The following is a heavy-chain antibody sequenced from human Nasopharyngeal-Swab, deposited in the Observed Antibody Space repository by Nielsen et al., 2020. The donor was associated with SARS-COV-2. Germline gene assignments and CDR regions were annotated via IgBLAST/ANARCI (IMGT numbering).Heavy chain of an antibody. V-gene: IGHV3-23*01. CDR1: GFTFSIYT. CDR3: STLSNRYASV. D-gene: IGHD2-8*01. Sequence: GESLKISCVASGFTFSIYTMTWVRQSPGKGLEWVSGITDSGDTQNYADSVKGRFTISRDNSKSTLYLQLNSLRADDTAIYYCSTLSNRYASVWGQGTTVTVSS. CDR2: ITDSGDTQ. J-gene: IGHJ6*02.